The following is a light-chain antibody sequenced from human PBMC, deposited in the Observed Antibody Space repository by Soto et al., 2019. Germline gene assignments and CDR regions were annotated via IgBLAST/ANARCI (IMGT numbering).Light chain of an antibody. CDR3: QQYNKWPRT. CDR2: GAS. J-gene: IGKJ1*01. V-gene: IGKV3-15*01. CDR1: QSVSTN. Sequence: ETVMTQSAATLSVSPGEGATLSCRASQSVSTNLAWYQQKPGQAPRLLIYGASTRVTGIPARFSGSGSGTEFTLTISSLQSEDFAVYYCQQYNKWPRTFGQGTKVEI.